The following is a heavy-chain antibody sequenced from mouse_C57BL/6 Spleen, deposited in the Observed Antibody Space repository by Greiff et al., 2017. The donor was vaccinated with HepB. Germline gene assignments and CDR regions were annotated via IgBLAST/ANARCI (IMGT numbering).Heavy chain of an antibody. CDR2: INPSTGGT. V-gene: IGHV1-42*01. CDR1: GYSFTGYY. CDR3: ARGDYSYYGSSHFDY. J-gene: IGHJ2*01. Sequence: EVQLVESGPELVKPGASVKISCKASGYSFTGYYMNWVKQSPEKSLEWIGEINPSTGGTTYNQKFKAKATLTVDKSSSTAYMQLKSLTSEDSAVYYCARGDYSYYGSSHFDYWGQGTTLTVSS. D-gene: IGHD1-1*01.